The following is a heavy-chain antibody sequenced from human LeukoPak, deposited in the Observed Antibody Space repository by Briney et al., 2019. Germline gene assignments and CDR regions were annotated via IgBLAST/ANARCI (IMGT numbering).Heavy chain of an antibody. Sequence: KPSETLSLTCTVSGYSISSGYYWGWIRQPPGKGLEWIGSIYHSGSTYYNPSLKSRVTISVDTSKNQFSLKLSSVTAADTAVYYCARELIDYDILTGYYPLDYWGQGTLVTVSS. CDR3: ARELIDYDILTGYYPLDY. D-gene: IGHD3-9*01. CDR2: IYHSGST. CDR1: GYSISSGYY. J-gene: IGHJ4*02. V-gene: IGHV4-38-2*02.